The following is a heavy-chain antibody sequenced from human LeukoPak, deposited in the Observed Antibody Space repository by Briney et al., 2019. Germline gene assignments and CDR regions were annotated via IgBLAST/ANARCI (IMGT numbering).Heavy chain of an antibody. CDR2: IKQDGSEK. CDR3: ARDLGELLGGIDY. D-gene: IGHD1-26*01. V-gene: IGHV3-7*01. Sequence: PGGSLRLSCAASGFTFSSYWMSWVRQAPGKGLEWVANIKQDGSEKYYVDSVKGRFTISRDNAKNSLYLQMNSMRAEDTAVYYCARDLGELLGGIDYWGQGTLVTVSS. J-gene: IGHJ4*02. CDR1: GFTFSSYW.